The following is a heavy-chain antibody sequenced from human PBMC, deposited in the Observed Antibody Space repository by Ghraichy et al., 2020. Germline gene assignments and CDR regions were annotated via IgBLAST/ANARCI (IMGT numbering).Heavy chain of an antibody. CDR2: INHSGST. CDR3: ASVHSSSWYDY. D-gene: IGHD6-13*01. Sequence: SETLSLTCAVYGGSFSGYYWSWIRQPPGKGLEWIGEINHSGSTNYNPSLKSRVTISVDTSKNQFSLKLSSVTAADTAVYYCASVHSSSWYDYWGQGTLVTVSS. J-gene: IGHJ4*02. V-gene: IGHV4-34*01. CDR1: GGSFSGYY.